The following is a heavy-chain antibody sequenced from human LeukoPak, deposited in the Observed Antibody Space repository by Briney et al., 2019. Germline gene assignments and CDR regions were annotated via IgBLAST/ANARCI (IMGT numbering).Heavy chain of an antibody. Sequence: GESLKISCTASGFTFSVSSMHWVRQASGKGLEWIGRIRADTYATDYAASVKGRFTISRDDSNHTAYLQMSSLKTEDTAVYYCTTIGTSGWFGLGYWGQGTRVTVSS. V-gene: IGHV3-73*01. D-gene: IGHD6-19*01. CDR2: IRADTYAT. CDR3: TTIGTSGWFGLGY. J-gene: IGHJ4*02. CDR1: GFTFSVSS.